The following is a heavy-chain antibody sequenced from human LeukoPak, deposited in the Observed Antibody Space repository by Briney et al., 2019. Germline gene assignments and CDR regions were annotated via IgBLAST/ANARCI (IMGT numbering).Heavy chain of an antibody. V-gene: IGHV4-59*08. CDR1: GXSISSNY. D-gene: IGHD4-17*01. CDR2: IYNSGST. Sequence: PSETLSLTCTVSGXSISSNYWSWIRQPPGKGLEWIGYIYNSGSTNYNPSLKSRVTISVDTSKNQFSLKLSSVTAADTAVYYCARTTVTNSVGDWFDPWGQGTLVTVSS. CDR3: ARTTVTNSVGDWFDP. J-gene: IGHJ5*02.